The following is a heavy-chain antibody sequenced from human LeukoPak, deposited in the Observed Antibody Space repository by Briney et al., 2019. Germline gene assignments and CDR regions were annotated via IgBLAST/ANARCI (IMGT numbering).Heavy chain of an antibody. V-gene: IGHV3-74*01. CDR1: GFTFSSYW. D-gene: IGHD3-10*01. Sequence: GGSLRLSCAASGFTFSSYWMHWVRQAPGKGLVWVSAIRSDGSSTSYADSVKGRFTISRDNAKNTLYLQMNSLRAEDTAVYYCARGQAGAFDMWGQGTMVTVSS. CDR2: IRSDGSST. CDR3: ARGQAGAFDM. J-gene: IGHJ3*02.